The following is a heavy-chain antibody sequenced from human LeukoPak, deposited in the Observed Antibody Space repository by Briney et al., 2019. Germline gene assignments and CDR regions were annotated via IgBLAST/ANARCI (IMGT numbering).Heavy chain of an antibody. D-gene: IGHD5/OR15-5a*01. CDR3: ATIYSGALGVVSYFQH. CDR2: FDPEDGET. J-gene: IGHJ1*01. Sequence: ASVKVSCKVSGYTLTELSMHWVRQAPGKGLEWMGGFDPEDGETIYAQKFQGRVTMIEDTSTDTAYMELSSLRSEDTAVYYCATIYSGALGVVSYFQHWGQGTLVTVSS. CDR1: GYTLTELS. V-gene: IGHV1-24*01.